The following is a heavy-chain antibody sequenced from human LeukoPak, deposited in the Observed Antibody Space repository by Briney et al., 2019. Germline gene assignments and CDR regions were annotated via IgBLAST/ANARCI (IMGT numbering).Heavy chain of an antibody. V-gene: IGHV3-30*18. D-gene: IGHD3-3*01. J-gene: IGHJ4*02. CDR1: GFTFSICG. Sequence: GGSLRLSCAASGFTFSICGMHWVRQAPGKGLEWVAVISYDGSNKYYADSVKGRFTISRDNSKNTLYLQMNSLRGEDTAVYYCAKDLGVQWRLPYYFDYWGQGTLVTVSS. CDR2: ISYDGSNK. CDR3: AKDLGVQWRLPYYFDY.